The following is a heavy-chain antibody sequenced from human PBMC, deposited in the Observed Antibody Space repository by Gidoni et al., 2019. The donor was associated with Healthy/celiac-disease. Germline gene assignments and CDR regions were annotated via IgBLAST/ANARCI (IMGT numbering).Heavy chain of an antibody. D-gene: IGHD6-13*01. CDR3: ARGRKSRRNWFDP. CDR2: INHSGST. V-gene: IGHV4-34*01. J-gene: IGHJ5*02. CDR1: VGSFSGYY. Sequence: QVQLQQLCAGLLKPSAPLSLTCAVYVGSFSGYYWSWIRQPPGKGLEWIGEINHSGSTNYNPSLKSRVTISVDTSKNQLSLKLSSVTAADTAVYYCARGRKSRRNWFDPWGQGTLVTVSS.